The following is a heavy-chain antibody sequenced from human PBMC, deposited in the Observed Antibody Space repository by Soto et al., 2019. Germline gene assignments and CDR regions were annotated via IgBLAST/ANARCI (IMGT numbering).Heavy chain of an antibody. CDR2: ISAYNGNT. J-gene: IGHJ6*04. D-gene: IGHD6-13*01. CDR3: ASEEQQLNVRLGFVRMEA. V-gene: IGHV1-18*01. CDR1: GYTFTSYG. Sequence: ASVKVSCKASGYTFTSYGISWVRQAPGQGLERMGWISAYNGNTNYAQKLQGRVTMTADTSTSTAYMELSSLRSEDTAVYYCASEEQQLNVRLGFVRMEAWGKGTTVTVSS.